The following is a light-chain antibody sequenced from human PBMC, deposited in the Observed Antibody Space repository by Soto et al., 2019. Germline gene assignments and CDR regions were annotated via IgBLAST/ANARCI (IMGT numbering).Light chain of an antibody. Sequence: QSVLTQPASVSGSPGQSITISCTGTSSDVGRYDYVSWYQQYPGKAPKLIIYEVTHRPSGVSHRFSGSKSGNTASLTISGRHPEDEADYFCSSYTRSNNLMFVGGTNDAVL. CDR3: SSYTRSNNLM. CDR2: EVT. CDR1: SSDVGRYDY. V-gene: IGLV2-14*01. J-gene: IGLJ3*02.